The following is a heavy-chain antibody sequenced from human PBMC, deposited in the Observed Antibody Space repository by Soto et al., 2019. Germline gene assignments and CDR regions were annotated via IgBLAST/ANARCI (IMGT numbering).Heavy chain of an antibody. CDR3: GPRGAVAPRGY. D-gene: IGHD2-15*01. V-gene: IGHV4-34*02. J-gene: IGHJ4*02. CDR2: INHIGYR. CDR1: GGSFSDFY. Sequence: QVQLQQWGAGLLKPSETLSLTCAVSGGSFSDFYWTWIRQLPGKGLEWIGEINHIGYRNYNPSLERRVAISVDTSKNQFSLNLRSVTAADTAVYYCGPRGAVAPRGYWGQGTLVTVSS.